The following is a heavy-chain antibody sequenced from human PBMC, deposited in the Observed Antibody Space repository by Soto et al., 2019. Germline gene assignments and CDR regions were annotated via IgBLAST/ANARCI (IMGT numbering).Heavy chain of an antibody. V-gene: IGHV4-59*01. D-gene: IGHD3-3*01. CDR3: ARAYDFWSGNIMTGWYFDL. J-gene: IGHJ2*01. CDR1: GCSISSYY. CDR2: IYYSGST. Sequence: PSETLSLTCTVSGCSISSYYWSWIRQPPGKGLEWIGYIYYSGSTNYNPPLKSRVTISVDTSTNQFSLKLSSVTAADTAVYYCARAYDFWSGNIMTGWYFDLWGRGTLVTVSS.